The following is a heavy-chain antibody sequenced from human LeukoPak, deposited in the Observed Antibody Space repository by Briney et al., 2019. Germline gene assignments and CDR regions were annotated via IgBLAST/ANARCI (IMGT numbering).Heavy chain of an antibody. V-gene: IGHV3-20*04. D-gene: IGHD3-10*01. J-gene: IGHJ6*03. CDR2: INWNGGST. CDR3: ARVASDYYYYYMDV. Sequence: AGGSLRLSCAASGFTFDDYGMSWVRHAPGKGLEWVSGINWNGGSTGYADSVKGRFTISRDNAKNSLYLQMNSLRAEDTALYYCARVASDYYYYYMDVWGKGTTVTVSS. CDR1: GFTFDDYG.